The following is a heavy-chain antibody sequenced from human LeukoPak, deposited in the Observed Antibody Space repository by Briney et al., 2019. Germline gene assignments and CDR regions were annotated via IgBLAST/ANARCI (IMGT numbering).Heavy chain of an antibody. CDR3: ARGKGYSYGKTDAFDI. CDR2: INHSGST. D-gene: IGHD5-18*01. Sequence: SETLSLTCAVYGGSLSGYYWSWIRQPPGKGLEWIGEINHSGSTNYNPSLKSRVTISVDTSKNQFSLKLSSVTAADTAVYYCARGKGYSYGKTDAFDIWGQGTMVTVSS. V-gene: IGHV4-34*01. J-gene: IGHJ3*02. CDR1: GGSLSGYY.